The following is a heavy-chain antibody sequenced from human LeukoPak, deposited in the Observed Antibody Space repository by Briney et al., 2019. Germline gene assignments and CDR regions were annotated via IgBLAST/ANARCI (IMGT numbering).Heavy chain of an antibody. CDR2: IWYDGSNK. CDR3: AKEQRGSYFYYFDY. J-gene: IGHJ4*02. Sequence: GGSLRLSCAASGFAFSSYAMHWVRQAPGRGLEWVAIIWYDGSNKYYADSVKGRFTISRDNSKNTLSLQMNSLRAEDTAIYYCAKEQRGSYFYYFDYWGQGTLVTVSS. CDR1: GFAFSSYA. D-gene: IGHD1-26*01. V-gene: IGHV3-30*02.